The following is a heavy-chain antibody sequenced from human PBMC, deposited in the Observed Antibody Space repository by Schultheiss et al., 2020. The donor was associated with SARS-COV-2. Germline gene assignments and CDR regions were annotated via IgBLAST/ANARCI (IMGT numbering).Heavy chain of an antibody. D-gene: IGHD3-10*01. CDR1: GGSISSYY. Sequence: SETLSLTCTVSGGSISSYYWSWIRQPAGKGLEWIGYIYYSGSTYYNPSLKSRVTISVDTSKNQFSLKLSSVTAADTAVYYCARAISIPPTRHLNAFDIWGQGTMVTVSS. V-gene: IGHV4-59*01. CDR3: ARAISIPPTRHLNAFDI. CDR2: IYYSGST. J-gene: IGHJ3*02.